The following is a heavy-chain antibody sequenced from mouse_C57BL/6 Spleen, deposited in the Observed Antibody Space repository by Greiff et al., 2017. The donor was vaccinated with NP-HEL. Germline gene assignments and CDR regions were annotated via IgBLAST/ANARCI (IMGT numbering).Heavy chain of an antibody. CDR1: GFTFNTYA. Sequence: EVQLVESGGGLVQPKGSLKLSCAASGFTFNTYAMHWVRQAPGKGLEWVARIRSKSSNYATYYADSVKDRFTISRDDSQSMLYLQMNNLKTEDTAMYYCVRGEAYDGYYFLAMYYWGQGTSVTVSS. CDR3: VRGEAYDGYYFLAMYY. V-gene: IGHV10-3*01. CDR2: IRSKSSNYAT. D-gene: IGHD2-3*01. J-gene: IGHJ4*01.